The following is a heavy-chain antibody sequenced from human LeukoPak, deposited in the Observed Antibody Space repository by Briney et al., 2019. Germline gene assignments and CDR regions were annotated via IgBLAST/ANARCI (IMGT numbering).Heavy chain of an antibody. CDR2: MNPNSDNT. J-gene: IGHJ4*02. CDR3: ARVRAPGSYDSSGYLGY. V-gene: IGHV1-8*01. D-gene: IGHD3-22*01. Sequence: GASVKVSCKAAGYTFTSYDINWVRHAPGQGLERMGWMNPNSDNTTYYQKFQGRVTMTRNTYISTAYMELSSLRSEDTAVYYCARVRAPGSYDSSGYLGYWGQGTLVTVSS. CDR1: GYTFTSYD.